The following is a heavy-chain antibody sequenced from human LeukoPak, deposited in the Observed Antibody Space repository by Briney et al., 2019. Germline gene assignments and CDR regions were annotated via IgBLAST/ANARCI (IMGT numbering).Heavy chain of an antibody. J-gene: IGHJ5*02. Sequence: VASVKVSCKASGYTLTNYDINWVRQATGQGLEWMGWVNPNSGNRGYAQKFQGRLTITRNTSISTAYLDLSSLRPDDTAVYYCARGTISGSRSFDPWGQGTLVTVSS. CDR2: VNPNSGNR. V-gene: IGHV1-8*03. CDR3: ARGTISGSRSFDP. CDR1: GYTLTNYD. D-gene: IGHD3-9*01.